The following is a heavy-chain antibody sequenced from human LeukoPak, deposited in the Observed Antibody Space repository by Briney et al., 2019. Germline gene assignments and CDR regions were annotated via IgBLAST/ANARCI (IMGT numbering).Heavy chain of an antibody. CDR3: AKDRLVHDY. Sequence: GGSLRLSCAASGFTFSSHAMSWVSQAPGKGLEWVSGISGSGGTSYYADSVKGRFTISRDNSKNTLYLQMNSLRAEDTAVYYCAKDRLVHDYWRQGTLVTVSS. CDR1: GFTFSSHA. CDR2: ISGSGGTS. V-gene: IGHV3-23*01. J-gene: IGHJ4*02. D-gene: IGHD6-19*01.